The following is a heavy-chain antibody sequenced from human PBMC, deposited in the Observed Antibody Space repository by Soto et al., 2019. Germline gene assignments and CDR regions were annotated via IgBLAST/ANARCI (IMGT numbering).Heavy chain of an antibody. J-gene: IGHJ6*02. CDR1: GYTFTSYA. CDR2: INAGNGNT. D-gene: IGHD3-3*01. V-gene: IGHV1-3*01. CDR3: ARGAHYDFCSGYSYGMDG. Sequence: ASVKVSCKASGYTFTSYAMLWWAQAPGQRLEWMGWINAGNGNTKYSQKFQGRVTITRDTSASTAYMELSSLRSEDTAVYYCARGAHYDFCSGYSYGMDGWGQGTTVTV.